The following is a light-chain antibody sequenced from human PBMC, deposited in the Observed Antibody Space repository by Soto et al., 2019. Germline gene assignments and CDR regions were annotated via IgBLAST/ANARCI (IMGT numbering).Light chain of an antibody. Sequence: DIQMTQSPSSLSASVGDRVTITCRASQSISSYLNWYQQKPGKAPKLLIYAASSLQSGVPSRFSGSGSGTDFTLTFSSLQPEDFATYYCQQSYSTPLLTFGGGTKVEIK. CDR2: AAS. J-gene: IGKJ4*01. CDR1: QSISSY. V-gene: IGKV1-39*01. CDR3: QQSYSTPLLT.